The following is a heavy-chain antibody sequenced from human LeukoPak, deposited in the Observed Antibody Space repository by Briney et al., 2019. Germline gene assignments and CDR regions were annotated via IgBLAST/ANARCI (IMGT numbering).Heavy chain of an antibody. D-gene: IGHD6-6*01. J-gene: IGHJ4*02. Sequence: GGSLRLSCAASGFTVSSNYMSWIRQAPGKGLEWVSIIYSGGSTFYADSVKGRFTISRDNSKNTLYLQMNSLRAEDTAVYYCARDREQLVIEIDYWGQGTLVTVSS. CDR3: ARDREQLVIEIDY. CDR1: GFTVSSNY. CDR2: IYSGGST. V-gene: IGHV3-53*01.